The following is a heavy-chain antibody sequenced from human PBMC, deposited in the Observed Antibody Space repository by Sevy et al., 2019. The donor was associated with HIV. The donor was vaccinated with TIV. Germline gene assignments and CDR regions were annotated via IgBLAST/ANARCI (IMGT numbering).Heavy chain of an antibody. CDR3: ARAVATIGSY. Sequence: GGSLRLSCTTSGFNFTDYWMTWVRQAPGKGLEWVANINQDGSQKYCLQSLRGRFTISRDNAKKSVYLQMNSLRVEDTAVYYCARAVATIGSYWGQGTLVTVSS. CDR1: GFNFTDYW. J-gene: IGHJ4*02. CDR2: INQDGSQK. D-gene: IGHD3-10*01. V-gene: IGHV3-7*03.